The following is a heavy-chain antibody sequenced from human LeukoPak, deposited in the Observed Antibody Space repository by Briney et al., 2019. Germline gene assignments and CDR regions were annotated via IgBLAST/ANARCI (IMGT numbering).Heavy chain of an antibody. CDR1: GFTFGDYA. CDR3: TRAAYSSSWFYYYYYYYMDV. J-gene: IGHJ6*03. CDR2: IRSKAYGGTT. V-gene: IGHV3-49*04. Sequence: GGSLRLSCTASGFTFGDYAMSWVRQAPGKGLEWVGFIRSKAYGGTTEYAASVKGRFTISRDDSKSIAYLQMNSLKTEDTAVYYCTRAAYSSSWFYYYYYYYMDVWGKGTTVTISS. D-gene: IGHD6-13*01.